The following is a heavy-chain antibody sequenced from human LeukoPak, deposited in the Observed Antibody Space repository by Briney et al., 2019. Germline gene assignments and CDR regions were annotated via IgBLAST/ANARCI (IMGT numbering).Heavy chain of an antibody. J-gene: IGHJ4*02. CDR2: IYHSGST. D-gene: IGHD3-22*01. V-gene: IGHV4-30-2*01. CDR3: ARGRYYDSSGYYRYNQELDY. CDR1: GGSISSGGYS. Sequence: PSQTLSLTCAVSGGSISSGGYSWSWIRQPPGKGLEWIGYIYHSGSTYYNPSLKSRVTISVDTSKNQFSLKLSSVTAADTAVYYCARGRYYDSSGYYRYNQELDYWGQGTLVTVSS.